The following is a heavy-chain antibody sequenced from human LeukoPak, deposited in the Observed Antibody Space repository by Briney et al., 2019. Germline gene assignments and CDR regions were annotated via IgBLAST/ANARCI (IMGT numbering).Heavy chain of an antibody. CDR1: GGSISSYY. CDR3: ARFCSSTSCYWGDAFDI. CDR2: IYTSGST. Sequence: PSETLSLTCTVSGGSISSYYWSWIRQPAGKGLEWIGRIYTSGSTNYAPSLNSRVTMSVDTSKNQFSLKLSSVTAADTAVYYCARFCSSTSCYWGDAFDIWGQGTMVTVSS. D-gene: IGHD2-2*01. V-gene: IGHV4-4*07. J-gene: IGHJ3*02.